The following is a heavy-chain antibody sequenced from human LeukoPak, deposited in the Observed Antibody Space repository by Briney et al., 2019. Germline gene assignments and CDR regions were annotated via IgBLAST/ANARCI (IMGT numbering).Heavy chain of an antibody. D-gene: IGHD6-13*01. Sequence: PGGSLRLSCAASGFTFSRYVMHWVRQAPDKGLEWVAVISYDGSNRYYADSVKGRFTIPRDNSKNTLYLQMSSLRTEDTAMYYCASEGIAAAADIWGQGTMVTVSS. CDR2: ISYDGSNR. V-gene: IGHV3-30*03. CDR3: ASEGIAAAADI. J-gene: IGHJ3*02. CDR1: GFTFSRYV.